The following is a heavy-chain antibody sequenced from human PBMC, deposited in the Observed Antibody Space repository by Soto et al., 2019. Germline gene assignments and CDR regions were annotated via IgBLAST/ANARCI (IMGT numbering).Heavy chain of an antibody. CDR3: AAVGRGWYGVYFDY. Sequence: GASVKVSCKVSGYTLTELSMHWVRQAPGKGLEWMGGFDPEDGETIYAQKFQGRVTMTEDTSTDTAYMELSSLRSEDTAVYYCAAVGRGWYGVYFDYWGQGTLVTVSS. V-gene: IGHV1-24*01. D-gene: IGHD6-19*01. J-gene: IGHJ4*02. CDR1: GYTLTELS. CDR2: FDPEDGET.